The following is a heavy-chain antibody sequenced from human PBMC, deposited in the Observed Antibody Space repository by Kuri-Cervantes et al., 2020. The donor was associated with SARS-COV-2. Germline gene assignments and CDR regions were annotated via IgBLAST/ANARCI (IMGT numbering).Heavy chain of an antibody. CDR1: GFTFSSYA. D-gene: IGHD6-19*01. J-gene: IGHJ4*02. V-gene: IGHV3-23*01. Sequence: GGSLRLSCAASGFTFSSYAMHWVRQAPGKGLEWVSLISGNADFTYYADSVKGRFTISRDNSKNTLYLQMDSLRAEDTAVYYCAKGYNSGWHKPPIDYWGQGALVTVSS. CDR2: ISGNADFT. CDR3: AKGYNSGWHKPPIDY.